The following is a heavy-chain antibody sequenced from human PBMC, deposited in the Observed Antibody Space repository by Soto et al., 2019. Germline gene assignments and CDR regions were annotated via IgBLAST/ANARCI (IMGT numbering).Heavy chain of an antibody. CDR2: IYPDDSDI. CDR1: GYSFNTYW. Sequence: PGESLKISCKGSGYSFNTYWIGWVHQMPGKGLEWMGVIYPDDSDIRYSPSFQGQVTISADKSISTAYLQWSSLKASDSGIYYCARRTGLLYSDWGQGPLVTVSS. CDR3: ARRTGLLYSD. V-gene: IGHV5-51*07. J-gene: IGHJ4*02. D-gene: IGHD2-21*01.